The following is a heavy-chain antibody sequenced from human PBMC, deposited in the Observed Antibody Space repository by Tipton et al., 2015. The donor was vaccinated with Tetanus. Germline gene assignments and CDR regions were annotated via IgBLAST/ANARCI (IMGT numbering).Heavy chain of an antibody. V-gene: IGHV1-2*02. Sequence: QLVQSGAEVKKPGASVKVSCKTSGFTFVGYYMYWVRQAPGQGLEWMGWINPNGGDTSYAQKFQGRVPMTRDTSISTAYMELSRLRSDDTAVYYCARDRGDYIYYGMDVWGQGTTVTVSS. CDR2: INPNGGDT. D-gene: IGHD3-22*01. CDR1: GFTFVGYY. CDR3: ARDRGDYIYYGMDV. J-gene: IGHJ6*02.